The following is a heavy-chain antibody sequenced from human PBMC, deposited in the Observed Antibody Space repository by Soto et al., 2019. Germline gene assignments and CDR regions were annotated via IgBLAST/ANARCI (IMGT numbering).Heavy chain of an antibody. CDR1: GGSISSSSYY. D-gene: IGHD3-22*01. CDR2: IYYSGST. V-gene: IGHV4-39*01. J-gene: IGHJ4*02. CDR3: ARSSPPGYYDSSGYYLDY. Sequence: SETLSLTCTVSGGSISSSSYYWGWIRQPPGKGLEWIGSIYYSGSTYYNPSLKSRVTISVDTSKNQFSLKLRSVTAADTAVYYCARSSPPGYYDSSGYYLDYWGQGTLVTVSS.